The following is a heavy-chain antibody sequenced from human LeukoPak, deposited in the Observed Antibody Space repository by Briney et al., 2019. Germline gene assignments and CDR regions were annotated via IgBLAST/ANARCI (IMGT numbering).Heavy chain of an antibody. CDR3: ARGKYYDSSGYYYYYYYMDV. V-gene: IGHV4-59*01. CDR2: IFYSGST. CDR1: GFTFSSYG. J-gene: IGHJ6*03. D-gene: IGHD3-22*01. Sequence: PGGSLRLSCAASGFTFSSYGMHWVRQPPGKGLEWIGNIFYSGSTYYSPSLKSRVTISLDTSRNQFSLKLSSVTAADTAVYYCARGKYYDSSGYYYYYYYMDVWGKGTTVTISS.